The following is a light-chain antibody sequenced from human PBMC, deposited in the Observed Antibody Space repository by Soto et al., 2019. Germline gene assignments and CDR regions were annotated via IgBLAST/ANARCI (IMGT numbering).Light chain of an antibody. Sequence: QSALTQPASVSGSPGQSITISCTGTSSDVGGYNYVSWYQQHPGKAPKLMIYDVSGRPSGVSNRFSGSKSGNTASLTISGLQAEDEADYYCTSYTSSSTRGVFGGGTKLTVL. CDR1: SSDVGGYNY. CDR2: DVS. CDR3: TSYTSSSTRGV. J-gene: IGLJ2*01. V-gene: IGLV2-14*03.